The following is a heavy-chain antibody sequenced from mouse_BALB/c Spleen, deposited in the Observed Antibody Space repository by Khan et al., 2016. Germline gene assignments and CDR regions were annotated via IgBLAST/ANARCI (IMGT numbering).Heavy chain of an antibody. J-gene: IGHJ4*01. CDR1: GFTFTDYY. Sequence: EVELVESGGGLVQPGGSLRLSCATSGFTFTDYYMSWVRQPPGKALEWLGFIRNKANGYTTEYSASVKGRFTISRDNSQSILYLQMNTLRAEDSATYYCARGLSGGRGYAMDYWGQGTSVTVSS. CDR3: ARGLSGGRGYAMDY. CDR2: IRNKANGYTT. D-gene: IGHD3-2*02. V-gene: IGHV7-3*02.